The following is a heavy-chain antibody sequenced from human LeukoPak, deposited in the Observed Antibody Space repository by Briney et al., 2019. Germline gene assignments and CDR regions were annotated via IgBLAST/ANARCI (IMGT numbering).Heavy chain of an antibody. J-gene: IGHJ3*02. V-gene: IGHV3-23*01. CDR3: AKDATFWGSAYYSTDAFDI. D-gene: IGHD3-22*01. Sequence: PGGSLRLSCAASGFTFSSYAMSWVRQAPGKGLEWVSAISGSGGSTYYADSVKGRFTISRDNSKNTLFLQMNSLRAEDTAVYYCAKDATFWGSAYYSTDAFDIWGQGTMVTVSS. CDR1: GFTFSSYA. CDR2: ISGSGGST.